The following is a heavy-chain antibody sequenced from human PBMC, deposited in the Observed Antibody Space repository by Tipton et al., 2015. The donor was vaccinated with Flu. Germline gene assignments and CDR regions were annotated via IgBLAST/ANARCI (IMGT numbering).Heavy chain of an antibody. CDR1: SGSISSIGYY. D-gene: IGHD2-15*01. CDR3: ARAPRGGIAVVGGAYDI. Sequence: TLSLTCTVSSGSISSIGYYWTWIRQHPGKGLEWIGSIYYSGSTSYNPSLKSRVTISSDTSKTQFSLRLMSVTAADTAIYYCARAPRGGIAVVGGAYDIWGQGTMVTVSS. V-gene: IGHV4-31*03. J-gene: IGHJ3*02. CDR2: IYYSGST.